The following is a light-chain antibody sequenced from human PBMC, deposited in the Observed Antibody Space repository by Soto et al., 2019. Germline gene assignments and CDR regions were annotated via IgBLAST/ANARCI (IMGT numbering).Light chain of an antibody. Sequence: RVMTQSPDTLSVSPGERSAVSCRASETVRSNLAWYQQKPGQAPRLLIYAASTRATGIPARFIGNGSGTEFTLTISSLQSEDFAVYYCQQYNNWWTFGQGTKVDIK. J-gene: IGKJ1*01. CDR1: ETVRSN. CDR2: AAS. V-gene: IGKV3D-15*01. CDR3: QQYNNWWT.